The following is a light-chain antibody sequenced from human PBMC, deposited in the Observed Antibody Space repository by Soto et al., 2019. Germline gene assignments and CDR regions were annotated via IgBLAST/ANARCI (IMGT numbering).Light chain of an antibody. CDR2: AAS. J-gene: IGKJ2*01. CDR1: QTISTY. V-gene: IGKV1-39*01. CDR3: QQSHGIPYT. Sequence: DIQMTQSPSSLSASVGDRVTITCRASQTISTYLNWYQQKPGKAPKLLIYAASTLQSGVPSRFSGSGSGTDFTLTINSLQPDDFATYYCQQSHGIPYTFGQGTKREIK.